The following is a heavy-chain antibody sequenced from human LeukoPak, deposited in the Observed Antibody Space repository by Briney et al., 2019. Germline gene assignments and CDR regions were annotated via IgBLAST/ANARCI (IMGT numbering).Heavy chain of an antibody. Sequence: GGSLRLSCAASGFTFTSYWMHWVRHAPGKGLVWVSRINSDGTSTNYADSVKGRFTISRDNAKNMLYLQMNSLRVDDTAVYYCVRGAPFDYWGQGTLVTVSS. V-gene: IGHV3-74*01. J-gene: IGHJ4*02. D-gene: IGHD1-26*01. CDR2: INSDGTST. CDR1: GFTFTSYW. CDR3: VRGAPFDY.